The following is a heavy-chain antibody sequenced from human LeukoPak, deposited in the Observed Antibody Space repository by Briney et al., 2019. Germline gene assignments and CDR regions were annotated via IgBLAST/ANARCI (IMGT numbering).Heavy chain of an antibody. Sequence: PSETLSLTCSVSGGSISSSDYHWGWLRQPPGKGLEWIGSIFDTGSTYYKPSLKSRVTISVDTSKNQFSLKLRSVTAADTATYYCARHVVVTSISTYNWLDPWGRGTLVTVSS. D-gene: IGHD2-21*02. V-gene: IGHV4-39*01. CDR3: ARHVVVTSISTYNWLDP. CDR1: GGSISSSDYH. J-gene: IGHJ5*02. CDR2: IFDTGST.